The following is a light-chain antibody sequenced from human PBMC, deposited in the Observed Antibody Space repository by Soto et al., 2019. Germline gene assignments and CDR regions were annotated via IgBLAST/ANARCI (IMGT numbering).Light chain of an antibody. CDR2: QVA. V-gene: IGLV2-23*02. Sequence: QSVLTQPASVSGSPGQSITISCTGTTSDVGRYNFVSWYQQHPGRAPKLIISQVAKRPSGTSNRFSGSKSDNTASLTISGLQAEDEADYYCCSYAGSITWVFGGGTQLTVL. CDR3: CSYAGSITWV. J-gene: IGLJ3*02. CDR1: TSDVGRYNF.